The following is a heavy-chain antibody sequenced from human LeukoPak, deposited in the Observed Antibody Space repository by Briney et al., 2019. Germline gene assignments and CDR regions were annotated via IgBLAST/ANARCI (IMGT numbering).Heavy chain of an antibody. CDR3: ARGRSGYYYLSASLYYYYGMDV. CDR1: GGSFSGYY. D-gene: IGHD3-22*01. CDR2: INHSGST. V-gene: IGHV4-34*01. Sequence: SETLSLTCAVYGGSFSGYYWSWIRQPPGKGLECIGEINHSGSTNYNPSLKSRVTISVDTSKNQFSLKLSSVTAADTAVYYCARGRSGYYYLSASLYYYYGMDVWGQGTTVTVSS. J-gene: IGHJ6*02.